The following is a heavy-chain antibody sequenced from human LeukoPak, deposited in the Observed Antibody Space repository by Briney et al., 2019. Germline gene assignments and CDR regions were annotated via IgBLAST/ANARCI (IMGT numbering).Heavy chain of an antibody. CDR3: ATYSTRNAREFQS. J-gene: IGHJ1*01. Sequence: GGTLRLSCEASGFTFSDSWMTWVRQTPGKGLEWVANIKTDGSEKYYVDSVKGRFTISRDNAKNSLYLQMNSLRAEDTAMYYCATYSTRNAREFQSWGQGTLVTVSS. V-gene: IGHV3-7*01. D-gene: IGHD2/OR15-2a*01. CDR1: GFTFSDSW. CDR2: IKTDGSEK.